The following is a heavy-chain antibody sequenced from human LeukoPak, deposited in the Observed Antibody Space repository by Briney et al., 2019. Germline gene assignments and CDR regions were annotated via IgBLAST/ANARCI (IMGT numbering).Heavy chain of an antibody. CDR1: GFTLSSYS. V-gene: IGHV3-21*01. CDR2: ITSSSTYI. Sequence: GGSLRLSCTASGFTLSSYSINWIRQAPGKGLEWVSSITSSSTYIDYADSVKGRFTISRDNAKNSLYLQMNSLRAEDTAVYYCARDPYCSSTNCFYYFDYWGQGTLVTVSS. D-gene: IGHD2-2*01. CDR3: ARDPYCSSTNCFYYFDY. J-gene: IGHJ4*02.